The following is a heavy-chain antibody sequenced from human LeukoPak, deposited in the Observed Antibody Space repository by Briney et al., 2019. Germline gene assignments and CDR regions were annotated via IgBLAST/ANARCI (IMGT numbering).Heavy chain of an antibody. J-gene: IGHJ4*02. CDR3: AKGLSSGWNLKGSDY. CDR2: ISGSGGST. D-gene: IGHD6-19*01. Sequence: PGGSLRLSCAASGFTFSTYAMSWVRQAPRKGLEWVSSISGSGGSTYYADSVKGRFTISRDNSKNTLYLQMNSLRAEDTAVYYCAKGLSSGWNLKGSDYWGQGTLVTVSS. CDR1: GFTFSTYA. V-gene: IGHV3-23*01.